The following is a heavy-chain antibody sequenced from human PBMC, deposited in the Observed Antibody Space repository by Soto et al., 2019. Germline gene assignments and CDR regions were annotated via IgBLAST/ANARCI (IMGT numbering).Heavy chain of an antibody. J-gene: IGHJ6*02. V-gene: IGHV3-30-3*01. CDR1: GFTFSSYA. CDR2: ISYDGSNK. CDR3: AREERWRIAAADGYYYYGMEV. D-gene: IGHD6-13*01. Sequence: QVQLVESGGGVVQPGRSLRLSCAASGFTFSSYAMHWVRQAPGKGLEWVAVISYDGSNKYYADSVKGRFTISRDNSKNPLELQMNRLRAEDKAVYYCAREERWRIAAADGYYYYGMEVWGQGTTVTVSS.